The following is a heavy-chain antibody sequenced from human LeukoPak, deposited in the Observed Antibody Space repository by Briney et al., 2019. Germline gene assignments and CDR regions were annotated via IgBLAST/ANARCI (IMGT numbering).Heavy chain of an antibody. D-gene: IGHD3-16*01. CDR3: AGGFDSNPDY. J-gene: IGHJ4*02. CDR1: GGSISSYY. CDR2: IFYSGST. Sequence: KSSETLSLTCTVSGGSISSYYWSWIRQSPGKGLEWIGYIFYSGSTNYNPSLESRVTISIDTSKNHFSLKLSSVTAADTAVYYCAGGFDSNPDYWGQGTLVTDSS. V-gene: IGHV4-59*01.